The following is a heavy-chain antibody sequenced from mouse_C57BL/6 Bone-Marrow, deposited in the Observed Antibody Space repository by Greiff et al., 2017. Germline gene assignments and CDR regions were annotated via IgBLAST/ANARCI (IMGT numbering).Heavy chain of an antibody. CDR1: GYTFTSYW. V-gene: IGHV1-64*01. D-gene: IGHD2-12*01. CDR2: IHPNSGST. Sequence: VKLMESGAELVKPGASVKLSCKASGYTFTSYWMHWVKQSPGQGLEWIGMIHPNSGSTYYTEQINSKAILTVATSYSTSYMQFSSLTTDDSAVYSSARTSSYSYDEYAMDYWGQGTSVTVSS. J-gene: IGHJ4*01. CDR3: ARTSSYSYDEYAMDY.